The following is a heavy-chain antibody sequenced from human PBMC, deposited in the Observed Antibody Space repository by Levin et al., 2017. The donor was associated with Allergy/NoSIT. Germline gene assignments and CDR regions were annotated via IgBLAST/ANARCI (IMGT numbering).Heavy chain of an antibody. CDR2: LLLLLLSL. D-gene: IGHD2-2*02. CDR3: AGMKRNILQAFGI. J-gene: IGHJ3*02. Sequence: SLRLSCVAYEGEGKSKRMKGGRKEEGKGLEWLSSLLLLLLSLSSSSSFKGRFTISRDNAKNSLFLQMNSLRDEDTAVYFCAGMKRNILQAFGIWGQGTMVTVSS. V-gene: IGHV3-48*02. CDR1: EGEGKSKR.